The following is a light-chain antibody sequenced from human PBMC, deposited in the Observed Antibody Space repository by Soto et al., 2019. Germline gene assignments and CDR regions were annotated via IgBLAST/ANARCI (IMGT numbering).Light chain of an antibody. J-gene: IGLJ3*02. Sequence: QSVLTQPPSASGTPGQRVTISCSGSSSNIGSNYVYWYQQLPGTAPKLLIYRNNQRPSGVPDRFSGSKSGTSASLAISGLRSEYEADYYCAAWDDSLSGPVFGGGPKLTVL. CDR2: RNN. CDR1: SSNIGSNY. CDR3: AAWDDSLSGPV. V-gene: IGLV1-47*01.